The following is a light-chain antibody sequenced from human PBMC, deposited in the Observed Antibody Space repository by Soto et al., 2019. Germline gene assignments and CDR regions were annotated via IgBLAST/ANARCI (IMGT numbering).Light chain of an antibody. CDR1: QSVGSSY. V-gene: IGKV3-15*01. CDR3: QQYNNWPPSST. J-gene: IGKJ1*01. CDR2: GAS. Sequence: EIVLAQSPGPPSFSPGERATLSCRARQSVGSSYLAWYQQKPGQAPRLLIYGASTRATGIPARFSGSGSGTEFTLTISSLQSEDFAVYYCQQYNNWPPSSTFGQGTKVDTK.